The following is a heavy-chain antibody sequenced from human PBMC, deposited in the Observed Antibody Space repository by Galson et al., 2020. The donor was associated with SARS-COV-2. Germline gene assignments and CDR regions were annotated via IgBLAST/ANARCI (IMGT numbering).Heavy chain of an antibody. CDR2: FYSSGST. V-gene: IGHV4-39*01. Sequence: ASETLSLTCTVSGGSISSSSYSWGWIRQPPGMGLEWIGSFYSSGSTYYNPSLKSRVTISVDTSKNQFSLKLTSVTAADTAVYYCAKHSKGGYTSVFNAFDIWGQGTMVTVSS. CDR3: AKHSKGGYTSVFNAFDI. CDR1: GGSISSSSYS. D-gene: IGHD5-12*01. J-gene: IGHJ3*02.